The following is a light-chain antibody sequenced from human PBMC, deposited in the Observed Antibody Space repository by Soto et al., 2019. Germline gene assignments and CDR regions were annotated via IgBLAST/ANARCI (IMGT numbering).Light chain of an antibody. CDR1: GSNIGAGYD. Sequence: QSALTQPPSVSGAPGQRVTISCTGSGSNIGAGYDVYWYQQLPGTAPKLLIYGNNNRPSGVPDRFSGSKSGTSASLAITGLQAEDEADYYCQSYDSSLSAFYVFGTGTKVTVL. V-gene: IGLV1-40*01. J-gene: IGLJ1*01. CDR3: QSYDSSLSAFYV. CDR2: GNN.